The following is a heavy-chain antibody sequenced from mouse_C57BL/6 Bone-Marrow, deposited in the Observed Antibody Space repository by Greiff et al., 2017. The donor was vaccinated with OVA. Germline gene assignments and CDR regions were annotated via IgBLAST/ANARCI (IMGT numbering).Heavy chain of an antibody. CDR3: TRYPYYYGSSSYFDY. J-gene: IGHJ2*01. Sequence: VQLQQSGAELVRPGASVTLSCKASGYTFTDYEMHWVKQTPVHGLEWIGAIDPETGGTAYNQKFKGKAILTADKSSSTAYMELRSLTSEDSAVYYCTRYPYYYGSSSYFDYWGQGTTLTVSS. CDR2: IDPETGGT. CDR1: GYTFTDYE. V-gene: IGHV1-15*01. D-gene: IGHD1-1*01.